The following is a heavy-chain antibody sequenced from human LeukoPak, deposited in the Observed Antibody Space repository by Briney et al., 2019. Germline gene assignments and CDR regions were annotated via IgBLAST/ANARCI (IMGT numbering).Heavy chain of an antibody. V-gene: IGHV3-30*04. CDR1: GFTFSTYA. J-gene: IGHJ4*02. D-gene: IGHD6-6*01. CDR3: ARGKQFVSDY. CDR2: ISYDGSDK. Sequence: GGSLRLSCAASGFTFSTYAMHWVRQAPGKGLEWVAVISYDGSDKYYADSVKGRFTISRDNSKNTLYLQMNSLRAEDTAVYFCARGKQFVSDYWGQGTLVTVSS.